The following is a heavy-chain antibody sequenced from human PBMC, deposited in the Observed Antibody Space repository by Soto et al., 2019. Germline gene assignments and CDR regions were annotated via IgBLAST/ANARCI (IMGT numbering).Heavy chain of an antibody. CDR2: ISAYNGNT. CDR1: GYTFTSYG. CDR3: ARRAVLRFLEWPSYGMDV. V-gene: IGHV1-18*04. J-gene: IGHJ6*02. Sequence: ASVKVSCKVSGYTFTSYGISWVRQAPGQGLEWMGWISAYNGNTNYAQKLQGRVTMTTDTSTSTAYMELRSMRSDDTAVYYCARRAVLRFLEWPSYGMDVWGQGNTVTSP. D-gene: IGHD3-3*01.